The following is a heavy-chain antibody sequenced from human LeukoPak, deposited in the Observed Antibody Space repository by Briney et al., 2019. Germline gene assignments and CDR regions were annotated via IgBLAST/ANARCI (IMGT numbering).Heavy chain of an antibody. J-gene: IGHJ4*02. V-gene: IGHV3-11*01. CDR1: GFSVSDYY. D-gene: IGHD4-17*01. Sequence: GGSLRLSCAASGFSVSDYYMSWIRQAPGKGLEWVSYIRSGGFTTYYADSVKGRFTISRDKAKNSLYLQMNSLRGEDTAVYYCMRDDDYVNQDWGQGTLVTVSS. CDR2: IRSGGFTT. CDR3: MRDDDYVNQD.